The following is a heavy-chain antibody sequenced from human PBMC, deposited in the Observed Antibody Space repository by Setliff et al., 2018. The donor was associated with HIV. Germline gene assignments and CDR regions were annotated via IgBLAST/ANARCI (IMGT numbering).Heavy chain of an antibody. J-gene: IGHJ1*01. CDR2: ISWDGYNT. V-gene: IGHV3-43*01. Sequence: LRLSCAASGFTFDDYTMHWVRQAPGKAPEWVSLISWDGYNTYYADSVQGRFTISRDNSKNTLYLRMNSLRAEDTAVYYCAQAQTSVSGSYYQYLQHWGQGTLVTVSS. D-gene: IGHD3-10*01. CDR1: GFTFDDYT. CDR3: AQAQTSVSGSYYQYLQH.